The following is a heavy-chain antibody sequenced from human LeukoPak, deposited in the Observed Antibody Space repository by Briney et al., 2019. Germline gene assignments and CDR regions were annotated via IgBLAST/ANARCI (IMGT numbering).Heavy chain of an antibody. CDR2: IRYDAINK. CDR3: AKDAAAAGSAYYFEY. CDR1: GFTFSTYG. J-gene: IGHJ4*02. V-gene: IGHV3-30*02. Sequence: GGSLRLSCAASGFTFSTYGMHWVRQAPGKGLEWVAFIRYDAINKYYADSVKGRFTISRDNSKNTLYLQMNSLRADDTAIYYCAKDAAAAGSAYYFEYWGQGTLVTVSS. D-gene: IGHD6-13*01.